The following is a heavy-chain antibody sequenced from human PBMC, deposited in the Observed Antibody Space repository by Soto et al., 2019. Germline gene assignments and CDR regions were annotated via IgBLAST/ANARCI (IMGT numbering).Heavy chain of an antibody. D-gene: IGHD3-22*01. CDR1: GYTFTSYY. Sequence: ASVKVSCKASGYTFTSYYMHWVRQAPGQGLEWMGIINPSGGSTSYAQKFQGRFTISRDNSKNTLYLQMRSLRADDTAVYSCVKPPGYYSDSHTYYSVWGQGTLVTVSS. V-gene: IGHV1-46*01. CDR2: INPSGGST. J-gene: IGHJ4*02. CDR3: VKPPGYYSDSHTYYSV.